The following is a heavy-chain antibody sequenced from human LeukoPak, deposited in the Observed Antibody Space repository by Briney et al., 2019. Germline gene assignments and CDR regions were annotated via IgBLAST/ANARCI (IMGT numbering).Heavy chain of an antibody. CDR1: GFTFSDHY. CDR2: IRYDGSNK. Sequence: PGGSLRLSCAASGFTFSDHYMDWVRQAPGKGLEWVAFIRYDGSNKYYADSVKGRFTISRDNSKNTVYLQMNSLRAEDTAVYYCAKKKGVAALDRGSNYLDYWGQGTLVTVSS. CDR3: AKKKGVAALDRGSNYLDY. V-gene: IGHV3-30*02. D-gene: IGHD6-6*01. J-gene: IGHJ4*02.